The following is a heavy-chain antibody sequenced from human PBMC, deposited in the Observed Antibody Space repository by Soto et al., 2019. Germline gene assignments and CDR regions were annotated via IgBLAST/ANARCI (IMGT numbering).Heavy chain of an antibody. CDR2: ISGSGGST. D-gene: IGHD6-6*01. CDR3: AKSIAARPPFGMDV. Sequence: GGSLRLSCAASGFTFSSYAMSWVRQAPGKGLEWVSAISGSGGSTYYADSVKGRFTISRDNSKSTLYLQMNSLRAEDTAVYYCAKSIAARPPFGMDVWGQGTTVTVSS. V-gene: IGHV3-23*01. CDR1: GFTFSSYA. J-gene: IGHJ6*02.